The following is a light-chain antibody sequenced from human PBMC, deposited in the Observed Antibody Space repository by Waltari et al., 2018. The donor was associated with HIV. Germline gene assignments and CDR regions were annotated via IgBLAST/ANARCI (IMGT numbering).Light chain of an antibody. V-gene: IGLV3-1*01. CDR3: QAWDSSSAVV. CDR1: KLGDTY. Sequence: SYELTQSPSVSVSPGQTASIHCSGDKLGDTYVPWYQQKPGQSTVLVVYQSSKRPSEIPERFSGSNSGDTATLTISGTQAVDEADYYGQAWDSSSAVVFGGGTKLTVL. CDR2: QSS. J-gene: IGLJ2*01.